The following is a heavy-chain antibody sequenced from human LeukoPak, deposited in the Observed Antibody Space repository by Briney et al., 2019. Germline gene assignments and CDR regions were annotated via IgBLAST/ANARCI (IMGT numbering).Heavy chain of an antibody. CDR2: ISYDGSNK. V-gene: IGHV3-30*18. J-gene: IGHJ4*02. CDR1: GFTFSSYG. D-gene: IGHD6-6*01. CDR3: AKDRDEYSNDQYYFDY. Sequence: GGSLRLSCAASGFTFSSYGMHWVRQAPGKGLEWVAVISYDGSNKYYADSVKGRFTISRDNSKNTLYLQMNSLRAEDTAVYYCAKDRDEYSNDQYYFDYWGQGTLVTVSS.